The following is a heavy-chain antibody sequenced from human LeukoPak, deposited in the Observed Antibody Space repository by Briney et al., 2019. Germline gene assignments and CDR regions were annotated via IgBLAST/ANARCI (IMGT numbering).Heavy chain of an antibody. V-gene: IGHV4-4*07. CDR1: GGSISSYY. CDR2: IYTSGST. D-gene: IGHD4-17*01. CDR3: AREAVTTWGYYYYMDV. J-gene: IGHJ6*03. Sequence: SEALSLTCTVSGGSISSYYWSWIRQPAGKGLEWIGRIYTSGSTNYNPSLKSRVTMSVDTSKNQFSLKLSSVTAADTAVYYCAREAVTTWGYYYYMDVWGKGTTVTISS.